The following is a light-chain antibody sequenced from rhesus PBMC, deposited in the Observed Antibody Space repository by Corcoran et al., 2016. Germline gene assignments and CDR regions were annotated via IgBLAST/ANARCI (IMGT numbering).Light chain of an antibody. CDR3: SSFAGNNNYI. CDR2: EVN. V-gene: IGLV2-32*02. Sequence: QAALTQPRSVSGYPGQSVTISCTGTSSDNGGYNYVSWYQHHPGTAPKLMIYEVNKRPSGVSDRFSGSKSANTASLTISGRRAEDEADYYCSSFAGNNNYIFGGGTRLTVL. CDR1: SSDNGGYNY. J-gene: IGLJ1*01.